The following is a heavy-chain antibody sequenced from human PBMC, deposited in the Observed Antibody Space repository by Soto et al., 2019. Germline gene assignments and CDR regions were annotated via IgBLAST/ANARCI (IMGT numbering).Heavy chain of an antibody. CDR1: GFTFSSYW. CDR2: IKQDGSEK. V-gene: IGHV3-7*01. J-gene: IGHJ3*02. D-gene: IGHD2-2*01. Sequence: EVQLVESGGGLVQPGGSLRLSCVASGFTFSSYWMSWVRQAPGKGLEWVANIKQDGSEKYYVDSVKGRFTISRDNAKNSLYLQMNSLRAEDTAVYYCARDNQDIVVVPAAMPDAFDIWGQGTMVTVSS. CDR3: ARDNQDIVVVPAAMPDAFDI.